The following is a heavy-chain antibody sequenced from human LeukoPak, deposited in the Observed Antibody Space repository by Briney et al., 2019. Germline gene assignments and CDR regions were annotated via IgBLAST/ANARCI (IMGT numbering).Heavy chain of an antibody. Sequence: PSETLSLTCTVSGYSISSGYYWGWIRQPPGKGLEWIGSIYHSGSTYYNPSLKSRVTISVDTSKNQFSLKLSSVTAADTAVYYCARRGGEGSGSPTFDYWGQGTLVTVSS. CDR3: ARRGGEGSGSPTFDY. V-gene: IGHV4-38-2*02. D-gene: IGHD3-10*01. CDR2: IYHSGST. J-gene: IGHJ4*02. CDR1: GYSISSGYY.